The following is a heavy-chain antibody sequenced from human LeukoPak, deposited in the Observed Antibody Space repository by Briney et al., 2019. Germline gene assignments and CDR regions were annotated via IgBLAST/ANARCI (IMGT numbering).Heavy chain of an antibody. D-gene: IGHD2-15*01. CDR1: GFAVSSNY. CDR3: ASERVVAAISGYYYYGMDV. V-gene: IGHV3-53*01. CDR2: IYSGGST. Sequence: GGSLRLSCAASGFAVSSNYMSWVRQAPGKGLEWVSVIYSGGSTYYADSVKGRFTISRDNSKNTLYLQMNSLRAEDTAVYYCASERVVAAISGYYYYGMDVWGQGTTVTVSS. J-gene: IGHJ6*02.